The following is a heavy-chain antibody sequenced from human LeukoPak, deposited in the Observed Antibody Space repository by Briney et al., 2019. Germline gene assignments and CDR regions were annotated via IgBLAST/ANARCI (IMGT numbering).Heavy chain of an antibody. Sequence: GGSLRLSCAASGFTFSSYAMSWVRQAPGKGLEWVSAISGSGGSTYYADSVKGRFTISRDNSKNTLYLQMNNLRAEDTAVYYCAKVPKNLMATMYFDYWGQGTLVTVSS. J-gene: IGHJ4*02. CDR2: ISGSGGST. D-gene: IGHD5-24*01. CDR3: AKVPKNLMATMYFDY. V-gene: IGHV3-23*01. CDR1: GFTFSSYA.